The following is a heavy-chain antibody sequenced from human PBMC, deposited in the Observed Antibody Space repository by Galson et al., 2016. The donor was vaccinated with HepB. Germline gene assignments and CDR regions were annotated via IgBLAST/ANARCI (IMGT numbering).Heavy chain of an antibody. V-gene: IGHV1-18*01. D-gene: IGHD2-15*01. CDR3: AREWYCSAGSCYDAFYI. J-gene: IGHJ3*02. CDR2: ISTYDGDT. Sequence: SVKVSCKASGYTFTSYGISWVRQAPGQGLEWMGWISTYDGDTNYAQNLQGRVTMTTETSTTTAYMELRSLRSDDKAMHYCAREWYCSAGSCYDAFYIWGQGTMVTVSS. CDR1: GYTFTSYG.